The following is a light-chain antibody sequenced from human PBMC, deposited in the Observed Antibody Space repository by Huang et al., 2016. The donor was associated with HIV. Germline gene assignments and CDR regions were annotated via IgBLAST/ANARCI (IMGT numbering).Light chain of an antibody. V-gene: IGKV4-1*01. CDR3: QQLFSAPYT. Sequence: DIVMTQSPESLAVSLGERATINCKSSQSVFYYSDNNNYLTWYQQKPGQPPKLLIYWESTRESGVPDRFSGSGSGTDFTLTINSLQAEDVAVYYCQQLFSAPYTFGQGTKLEI. CDR1: QSVFYYSDNNNY. CDR2: WES. J-gene: IGKJ2*01.